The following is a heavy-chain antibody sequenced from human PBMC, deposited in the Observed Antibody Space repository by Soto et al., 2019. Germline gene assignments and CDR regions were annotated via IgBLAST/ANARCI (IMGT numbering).Heavy chain of an antibody. CDR2: IYHSGST. CDR1: GGSISSGGYS. J-gene: IGHJ5*02. Sequence: SETLSLTCAVSGGSISSGGYSWSWIRQPPGKGLEWIGYIYHSGSTYYNPSLKSRVTISVDRSKNQFSLKLSSVTAADTAVYYCARGSMVRGVMRTLQNWCDPWGQGTRVTVAS. CDR3: ARGSMVRGVMRTLQNWCDP. D-gene: IGHD3-10*01. V-gene: IGHV4-30-2*01.